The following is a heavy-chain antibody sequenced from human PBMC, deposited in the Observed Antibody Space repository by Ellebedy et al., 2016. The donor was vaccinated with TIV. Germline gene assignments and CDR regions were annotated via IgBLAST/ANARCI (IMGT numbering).Heavy chain of an antibody. J-gene: IGHJ4*02. Sequence: PGGSLRLSCVASGFSFSDYSMNWFRRAPGKGLEWVAGISNSGVSTYYADSVKGRFTISRDDSMDTVYLQLNNLTAEDTATYFCAKDTAPYFGAFDSWGRGALVTVSS. CDR3: AKDTAPYFGAFDS. CDR2: ISNSGVST. D-gene: IGHD2-21*01. CDR1: GFSFSDYS. V-gene: IGHV3-23*01.